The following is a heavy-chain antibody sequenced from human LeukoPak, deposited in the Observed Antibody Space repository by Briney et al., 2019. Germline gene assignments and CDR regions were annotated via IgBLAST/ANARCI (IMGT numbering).Heavy chain of an antibody. CDR1: GDSVSSNSAA. D-gene: IGHD6-6*01. CDR2: TYYRSKWYN. CDR3: VAGSSSSLAFGY. Sequence: SQTLSLTCAISGDSVSSNSAAWNWIRQSPSRGLEWLGRTYYRSKWYNDYAVSVKSRITINPDTSKNQFSLQLNSVTPEDTAVHYCVAGSSSSLAFGYWGQGTLVTVSS. V-gene: IGHV6-1*01. J-gene: IGHJ4*02.